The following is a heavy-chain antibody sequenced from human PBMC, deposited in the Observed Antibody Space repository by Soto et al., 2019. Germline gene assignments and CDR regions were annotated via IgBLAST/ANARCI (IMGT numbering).Heavy chain of an antibody. CDR1: GYTFNSHA. Sequence: ASVKSCKASGYTFNSHASNWVRQAPGQRLEWMGWINAGNGNTKYSQKFQGKVTITRDTSASTAYMELSSLRSEDTAVYYCARDPGYSYRYNWG. D-gene: IGHD5-18*01. CDR3: ARDPGYSYRYN. CDR2: INAGNGNT. J-gene: IGHJ1*01. V-gene: IGHV1-3*01.